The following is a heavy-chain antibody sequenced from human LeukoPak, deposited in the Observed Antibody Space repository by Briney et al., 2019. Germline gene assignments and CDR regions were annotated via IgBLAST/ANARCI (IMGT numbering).Heavy chain of an antibody. D-gene: IGHD4-11*01. CDR1: GFTFSSYG. V-gene: IGHV3-23*01. CDR3: ARALAVTTNDY. Sequence: GGSLRLSCAASGFTFSSYGMSWVRQAPGKGLEWVSAISGSGGSTYYADSVKGRFTISRDNSKNTLYLQMNSLRAEDTAVYYCARALAVTTNDYWGQGTLVTVSS. CDR2: ISGSGGST. J-gene: IGHJ4*02.